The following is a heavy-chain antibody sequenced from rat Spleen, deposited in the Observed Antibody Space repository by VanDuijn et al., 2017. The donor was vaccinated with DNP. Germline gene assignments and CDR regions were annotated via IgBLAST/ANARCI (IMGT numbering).Heavy chain of an antibody. D-gene: IGHD1-11*01. CDR3: ARHPSYGGSNYFDY. CDR2: INVGGGNT. J-gene: IGHJ2*01. CDR1: GFTFSNYG. V-gene: IGHV5S13*01. Sequence: EAQLVESGGGLVQPGRSLRVSCAASGFTFSNYGMAWVRQAPTKGLEWVASINVGGGNTFYGDSVKGRFTISRDNTKNTQYLQMDSLRSEDTATYYCARHPSYGGSNYFDYWGQGVMVTVSS.